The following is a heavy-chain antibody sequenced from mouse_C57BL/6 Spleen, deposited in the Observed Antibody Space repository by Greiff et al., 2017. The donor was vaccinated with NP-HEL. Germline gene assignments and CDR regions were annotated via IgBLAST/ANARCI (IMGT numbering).Heavy chain of an antibody. CDR1: GFNIKDDY. V-gene: IGHV14-4*01. Sequence: VQLQQSGAELVRPGASVKLSCTASGFNIKDDYMHWVKQRPEQGLEWIGWIDPENGDTEYASKFQGKATITADTSSNTAYLQLSSLTSEDTAVYYCTTPGPVSSWYFDVWGTGTTVTVSS. CDR3: TTPGPVSSWYFDV. CDR2: IDPENGDT. J-gene: IGHJ1*03. D-gene: IGHD1-3*01.